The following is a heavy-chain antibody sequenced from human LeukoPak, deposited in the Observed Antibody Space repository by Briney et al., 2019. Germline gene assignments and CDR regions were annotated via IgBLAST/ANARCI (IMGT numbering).Heavy chain of an antibody. D-gene: IGHD6-13*01. CDR2: IYHSGST. CDR1: GYSISSGYY. Sequence: SETLSLTCTVSGYSISSGYYWGWIRQPPGKGLEWIGSIYHSGSTYYNPSLKSRVTMSVDTSKNQFSLKLSSVTAADTAVYYCARAGAAAGTDYYYYYYMDVWGKGTTVTVSS. V-gene: IGHV4-38-2*02. J-gene: IGHJ6*03. CDR3: ARAGAAAGTDYYYYYYMDV.